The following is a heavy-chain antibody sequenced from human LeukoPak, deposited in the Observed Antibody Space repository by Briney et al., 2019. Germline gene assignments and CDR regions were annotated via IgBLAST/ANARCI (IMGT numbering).Heavy chain of an antibody. CDR2: IYYSGST. CDR1: GGSISSYY. Sequence: SETLSLTCTVSGGSISSYYWSWIRQPPGKGLEWIGYIYYSGSTNYNPSLKSRVTISVDTSKNQFSLKRSSVTAADTAVYYCARGSPADYWGQGTLVTVSS. V-gene: IGHV4-59*12. CDR3: ARGSPADY. J-gene: IGHJ4*02.